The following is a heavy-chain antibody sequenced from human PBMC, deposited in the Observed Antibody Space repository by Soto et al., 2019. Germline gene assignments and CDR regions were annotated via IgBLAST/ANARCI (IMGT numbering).Heavy chain of an antibody. CDR1: GGSISSSSYY. CDR3: ATTYFFGSGSAY. Sequence: QLQLQESGPRLVKPSETLSLTCTVSGGSISSSSYYWGWIRQPPGKGLEWIGSIYYSGSIYYNPSLKGRVTMSVDTSKNQFSLKLSSVTAADTAVYYCATTYFFGSGSAYWGQGTLVTVSS. CDR2: IYYSGSI. V-gene: IGHV4-39*01. D-gene: IGHD3-10*01. J-gene: IGHJ4*02.